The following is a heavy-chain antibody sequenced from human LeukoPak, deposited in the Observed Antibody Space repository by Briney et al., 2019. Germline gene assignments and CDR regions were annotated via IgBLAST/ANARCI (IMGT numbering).Heavy chain of an antibody. Sequence: EASVTVSCTASGYTFTIYAMHWVRQAPGQRLEWMGWINAGNGNTKYSQKFQGRVTITRDTSASTAYMELSSLRSEDTAVYYCARDMVRGVIFLAPWGQGTLVTVSS. CDR3: ARDMVRGVIFLAP. D-gene: IGHD3-10*01. CDR2: INAGNGNT. V-gene: IGHV1-3*01. J-gene: IGHJ5*02. CDR1: GYTFTIYA.